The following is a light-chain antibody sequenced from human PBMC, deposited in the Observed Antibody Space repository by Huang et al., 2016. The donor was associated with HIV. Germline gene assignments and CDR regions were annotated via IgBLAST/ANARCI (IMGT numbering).Light chain of an antibody. CDR3: MQTTQPAT. V-gene: IGKV2D-29*02. J-gene: IGKJ1*01. Sequence: DIVLTQTPLSLSVTPGQPASISCKSSQSLLHTNGKTYFYWYLQKPGQSPQLLSYEVSNRFSGVPDRFSGSGSGTDFTLKISRVEADDVGVYYCMQTTQPATFGQGTKVEV. CDR1: QSLLHTNGKTY. CDR2: EVS.